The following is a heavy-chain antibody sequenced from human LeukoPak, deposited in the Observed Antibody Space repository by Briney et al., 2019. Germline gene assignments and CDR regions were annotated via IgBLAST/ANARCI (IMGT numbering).Heavy chain of an antibody. CDR2: IWYDGSNK. V-gene: IGHV3-33*01. CDR1: GFTFSSYG. CDR3: ARAYGDYVPYFDY. D-gene: IGHD4-17*01. J-gene: IGHJ4*02. Sequence: GGSLRLSCAASGFTFSSYGMHWVRQAPGKGLEWVAVIWYDGSNKYYADSVKGRLTISRDNSKNTLYLQMNSLRAEDTAVYYCARAYGDYVPYFDYWGQGTLVTVSS.